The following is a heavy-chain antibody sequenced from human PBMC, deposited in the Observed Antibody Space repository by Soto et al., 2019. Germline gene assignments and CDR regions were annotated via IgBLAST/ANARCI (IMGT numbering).Heavy chain of an antibody. V-gene: IGHV4-30-4*01. CDR3: ARYNTYSSSYYFDY. Sequence: QVQLQESGPGLVKPSQTLSLICTVSGGSISSGDYYWSWIRQPPGKGLEWIGYIYYSGSTYYNPSLKSRVTISLDTSKNQFSLELSSVTAADTAVYYCARYNTYSSSYYFDYWGQGTLVTVSS. CDR2: IYYSGST. D-gene: IGHD6-6*01. CDR1: GGSISSGDYY. J-gene: IGHJ4*02.